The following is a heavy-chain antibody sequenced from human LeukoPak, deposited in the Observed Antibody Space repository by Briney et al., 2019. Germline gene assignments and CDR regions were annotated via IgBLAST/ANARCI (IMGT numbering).Heavy chain of an antibody. CDR3: ARGLEIYVFWSGYYFDY. Sequence: PSETLSLTCTVSGGSISSYYWSWIRQPAGKGLEWIGRIYTSGSTNYNPSLKSRVTMSVDTSKNQFSLKLSSVTAADTAVYYCARGLEIYVFWSGYYFDYGGKETLVTVSS. D-gene: IGHD3-3*01. J-gene: IGHJ4*02. CDR1: GGSISSYY. V-gene: IGHV4-4*07. CDR2: IYTSGST.